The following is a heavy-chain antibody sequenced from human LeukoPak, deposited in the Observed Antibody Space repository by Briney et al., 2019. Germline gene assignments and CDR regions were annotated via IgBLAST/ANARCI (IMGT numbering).Heavy chain of an antibody. V-gene: IGHV3-23*01. J-gene: IGHJ4*02. D-gene: IGHD3-16*02. CDR1: GFPFSTYW. Sequence: GGSLRLSCTASGFPFSTYWLSWVRQAPGKGLEWVSGVNGNGGSTSYADSVKGRFTIFRDNSKNTVYLQTNSLRVEDTAVYYCAKSLYGGCDYWGQGTVVTVSS. CDR2: VNGNGGST. CDR3: AKSLYGGCDY.